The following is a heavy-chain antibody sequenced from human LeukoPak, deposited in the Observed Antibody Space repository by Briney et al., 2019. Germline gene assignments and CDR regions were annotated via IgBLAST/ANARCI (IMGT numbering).Heavy chain of an antibody. Sequence: SETLSLTCTVSGGSISSSTFYWGWIRQPPGKGLEWIGTIYYSGSTFYNPSLKSRVTVSVDTSKNQFSLKLSSVTAADTAVYYCARAGYSYGSYSYWFDPWGQGTLVTVSS. CDR3: ARAGYSYGSYSYWFDP. J-gene: IGHJ5*02. V-gene: IGHV4-39*07. CDR2: IYYSGST. D-gene: IGHD5-18*01. CDR1: GGSISSSTFY.